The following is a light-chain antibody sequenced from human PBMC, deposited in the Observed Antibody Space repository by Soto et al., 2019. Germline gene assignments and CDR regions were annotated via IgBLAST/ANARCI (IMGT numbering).Light chain of an antibody. CDR1: QSVTSNY. Sequence: EIVLTQSPGTLSLSQGERATLSCRASQSVTSNYLAWYQQKPGQAPSLLIYGASSRASGIPDRFSGSGSGTDFTLTISRLEPEDLAVYYCQQYATSPLTFGGGTKVEIK. J-gene: IGKJ4*01. CDR2: GAS. CDR3: QQYATSPLT. V-gene: IGKV3-20*01.